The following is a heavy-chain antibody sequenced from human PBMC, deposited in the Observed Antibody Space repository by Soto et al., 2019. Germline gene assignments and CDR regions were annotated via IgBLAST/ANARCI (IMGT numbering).Heavy chain of an antibody. J-gene: IGHJ3*02. CDR1: GFTFSSYG. D-gene: IGHD2-15*01. CDR3: ARDGYCSGGSCHKFAFDI. V-gene: IGHV3-33*01. Sequence: GGSLRLSCATSGFTFSSYGMHWVRQAPGKGLEWVAVIWYDGSNKYYADSVKGRFTISRDNSKNTLYLQMNSLRAEDTAVYYCARDGYCSGGSCHKFAFDIWGQGTMVTVSS. CDR2: IWYDGSNK.